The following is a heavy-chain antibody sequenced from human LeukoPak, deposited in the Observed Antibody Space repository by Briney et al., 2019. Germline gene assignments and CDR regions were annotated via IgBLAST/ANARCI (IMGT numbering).Heavy chain of an antibody. CDR1: GYTFTSYG. V-gene: IGHV1-8*02. CDR2: MNPNSGNT. Sequence: GASVKVSCKASGYTFTSYGISWVRQATGQGLEWMGWMNPNSGNTGYAQKFQGRVTMTRNTSISTAYMELSSLRSEDTAVYYCARAMTGDYDFWSGLYYYYGMDVWGQGTTVTVSS. D-gene: IGHD3-3*01. CDR3: ARAMTGDYDFWSGLYYYYGMDV. J-gene: IGHJ6*02.